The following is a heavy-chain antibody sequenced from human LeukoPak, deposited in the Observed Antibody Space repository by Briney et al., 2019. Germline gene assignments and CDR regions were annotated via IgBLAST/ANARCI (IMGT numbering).Heavy chain of an antibody. D-gene: IGHD3-10*02. Sequence: GGSLRLSCAASGFTFTAYYMSWMRQAPGKGLEWISHISGHGDTIYYADSVKGRFTISRDNAKNSLYLQMNSLRAEDTAVYYCAELGITMIGGVWGKGTTVTISS. CDR1: GFTFTAYY. CDR3: AELGITMIGGV. J-gene: IGHJ6*04. CDR2: ISGHGDTI. V-gene: IGHV3-11*04.